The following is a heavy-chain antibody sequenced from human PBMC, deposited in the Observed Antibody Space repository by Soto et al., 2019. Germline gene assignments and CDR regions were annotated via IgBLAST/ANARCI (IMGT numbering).Heavy chain of an antibody. CDR3: AKDTYYDLLTGTDAFDI. CDR1: GFSFSSYA. D-gene: IGHD3-9*01. J-gene: IGHJ3*02. V-gene: IGHV3-23*01. Sequence: PGGSLRLSCAASGFSFSSYAMSWVRQAPGKGLECVSVISGNGGSTYYADSVKGRFTISRDNSKNTLYLQMNSLRAEDTAVYYCAKDTYYDLLTGTDAFDIWGQGTMVTVSS. CDR2: ISGNGGST.